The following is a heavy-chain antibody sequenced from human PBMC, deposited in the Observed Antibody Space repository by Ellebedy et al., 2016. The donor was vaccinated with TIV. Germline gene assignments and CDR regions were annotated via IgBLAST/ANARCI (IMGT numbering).Heavy chain of an antibody. J-gene: IGHJ4*02. V-gene: IGHV4-4*07. CDR1: GGSIPGYY. CDR3: ARDSVDAIDY. Sequence: MPSETLSLTCTVSGGSIPGYYWTWIRQPAGKGLEWIGRIYSSGSTNYSPSLKSRVTMSVDTSKNQFSLKLSSVTAADTAVYYCARDSVDAIDYWGQGTLVTVSS. D-gene: IGHD4-23*01. CDR2: IYSSGST.